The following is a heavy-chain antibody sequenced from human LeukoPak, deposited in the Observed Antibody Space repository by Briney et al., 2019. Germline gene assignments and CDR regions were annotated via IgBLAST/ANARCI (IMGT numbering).Heavy chain of an antibody. CDR2: IYYSGST. J-gene: IGHJ5*02. Sequence: SQTLSLTCTVSGGSISSGGYYWSWIRQHPGKGLEWIGYIYYSGSTYHNPSLKSRVTISVDTSKNQFSLKLSSVTAADTAVYYCARGSYCSSTSCYRPGYNWFDPWGQGTLVTVSS. CDR3: ARGSYCSSTSCYRPGYNWFDP. D-gene: IGHD2-2*01. V-gene: IGHV4-31*03. CDR1: GGSISSGGYY.